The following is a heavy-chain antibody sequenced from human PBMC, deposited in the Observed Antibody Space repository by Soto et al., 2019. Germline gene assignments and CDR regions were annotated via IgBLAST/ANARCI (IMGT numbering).Heavy chain of an antibody. J-gene: IGHJ4*02. V-gene: IGHV3-48*01. CDR2: INNRTSTI. Sequence: PGGSLRLSCAASGFTFSSYSMKWVRQAPGKGLEWVSYINNRTSTIYDADSVKGRFTISRDNSKSTLYLQMNSLRAEDTAVYYCATIFRYGDPEYWGQGVLVTVSS. CDR1: GFTFSSYS. CDR3: ATIFRYGDPEY. D-gene: IGHD2-21*02.